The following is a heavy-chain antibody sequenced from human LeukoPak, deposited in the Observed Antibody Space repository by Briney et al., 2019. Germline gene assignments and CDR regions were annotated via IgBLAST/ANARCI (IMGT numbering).Heavy chain of an antibody. CDR2: IDRSSSHI. CDR1: RFTFRGYT. J-gene: IGHJ4*02. V-gene: IGHV3-21*01. Sequence: GGSLRLSCTESRFTFRGYTMNWVRQAPGEGLEWVSSIDRSSSHIYYADSVKGRFAISRDNAKNSLYLQMNSLRAEDTAVYYCAREFFYGSGSYSYWGQGTLVTVSS. D-gene: IGHD3-10*01. CDR3: AREFFYGSGSYSY.